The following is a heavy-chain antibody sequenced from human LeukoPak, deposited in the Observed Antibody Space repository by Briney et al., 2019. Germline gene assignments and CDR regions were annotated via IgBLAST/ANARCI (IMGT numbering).Heavy chain of an antibody. J-gene: IGHJ4*02. V-gene: IGHV3-66*03. CDR1: GLTVSGIF. CDR2: IYATGKT. CDR3: AKARYSGSPALDF. Sequence: PGGSLRLSCAASGLTVSGIFMTWVRQAPGKGLECVSVIYATGKTYHADSVRGRFTISRDNSKNTLYLQMNSLTTDDSAVYYCAKARYSGSPALDFWGQGTLVTVSS. D-gene: IGHD1-26*01.